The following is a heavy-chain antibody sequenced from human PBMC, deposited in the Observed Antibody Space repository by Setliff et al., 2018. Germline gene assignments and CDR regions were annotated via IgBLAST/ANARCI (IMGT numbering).Heavy chain of an antibody. CDR2: INWNGGST. CDR3: ARANYYDSSGYYESDY. Sequence: AGGSLRLSCAASGFTFSGYYMQWVRQAPGKGLEWVSGINWNGGSTGYADSVKGRFTISRDNAKNSLYLQMNSLRAEDTALYYCARANYYDSSGYYESDYWGQGTLVTVSS. D-gene: IGHD3-22*01. CDR1: GFTFSGYY. J-gene: IGHJ4*02. V-gene: IGHV3-20*04.